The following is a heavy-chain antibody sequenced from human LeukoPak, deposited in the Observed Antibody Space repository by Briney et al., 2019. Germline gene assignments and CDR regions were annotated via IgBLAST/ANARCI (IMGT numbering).Heavy chain of an antibody. CDR3: ARDRLAVAGRGYYYGMDV. J-gene: IGHJ6*02. CDR2: IWYDGSNK. CDR1: GFTFSSYG. V-gene: IGHV3-33*01. D-gene: IGHD6-19*01. Sequence: GGSLRLSCAASGFTFSSYGMHWVRQAPGRGLEWVAVIWYDGSNKYYADSVKGRFTISRDNSKNTLYLQMNSLRAEDTAVYYCARDRLAVAGRGYYYGMDVWGQGTTVTVSS.